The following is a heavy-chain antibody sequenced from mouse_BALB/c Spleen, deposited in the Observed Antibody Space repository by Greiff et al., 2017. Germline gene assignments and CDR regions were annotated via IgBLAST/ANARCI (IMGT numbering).Heavy chain of an antibody. CDR2: INPSNGRT. CDR3: ARYLSTSPMITTFYAMDY. V-gene: IGHV1S81*02. Sequence: QVQLQQPGAELVKPGASVKLSCKASGYTFTSYWMHWVKQRPGQGLEWIGEINPSNGRTNYNEKFKSKATLTVDKSSSTAYMQLSSLTSEDSAVYYCARYLSTSPMITTFYAMDYWGQGTSVTVAS. J-gene: IGHJ4*01. CDR1: GYTFTSYW. D-gene: IGHD2-4*01.